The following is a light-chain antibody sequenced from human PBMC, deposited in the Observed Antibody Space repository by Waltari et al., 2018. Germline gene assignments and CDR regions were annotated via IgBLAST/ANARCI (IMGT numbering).Light chain of an antibody. V-gene: IGKV1-5*03. CDR1: QSISNW. J-gene: IGKJ1*01. CDR3: QQYSNYPRT. CDR2: KAS. Sequence: DVQMTQSPSTLSVSVGDRVTITCRASQSISNWLAWYQQKPGKAPKVLIYKASNLQSGVTSRFSGSGWGTEFTLTISSLQPDDFATYYCQQYSNYPRTFGQVTKVEIK.